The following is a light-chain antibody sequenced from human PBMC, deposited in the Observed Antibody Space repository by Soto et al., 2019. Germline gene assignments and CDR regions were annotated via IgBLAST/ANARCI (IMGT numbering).Light chain of an antibody. CDR3: EAWDDTLNGHV. V-gene: IGLV1-36*01. Sequence: QLVLTQPPSVSEAPRQRVTISCSGSSSNIGENYVNWYQQVPGKAPKLVLYHDDLLPSGVSDRFSGSKSGTSASLAISGLQSEDEADYYCEAWDDTLNGHVFGGGTKLTVL. CDR2: HDD. J-gene: IGLJ3*02. CDR1: SSNIGENY.